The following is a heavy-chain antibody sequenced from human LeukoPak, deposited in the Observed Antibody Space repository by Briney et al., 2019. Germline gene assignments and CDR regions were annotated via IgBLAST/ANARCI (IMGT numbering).Heavy chain of an antibody. CDR2: ISAYNGNT. D-gene: IGHD6-13*01. V-gene: IGHV1-18*01. CDR3: AGDEWQQLVLIEY. Sequence: ASVKVSCKASGYTFTNRGISWVRQAPGQGLEWMGWISAYNGNTNYAQRFQGRVTMTTDTSTSTAYMELRSLRSDDTAVYYCAGDEWQQLVLIEYWGQGTLVTVSS. CDR1: GYTFTNRG. J-gene: IGHJ4*02.